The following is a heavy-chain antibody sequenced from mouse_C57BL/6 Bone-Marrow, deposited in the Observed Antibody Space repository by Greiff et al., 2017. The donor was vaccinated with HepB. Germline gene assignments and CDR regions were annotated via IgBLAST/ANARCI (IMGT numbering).Heavy chain of an antibody. Sequence: VQLKQSGPVLVKPGASVKMSCKASGYTFTDYYMNWVKQSHGKSLEWIGVINPYNGGTSYNQKFKGKATLTVDKSSSTAYMELNSLTSEDSAVYYCARWGDGNYPYFDYWGQGTTLTVSS. D-gene: IGHD2-1*01. CDR2: INPYNGGT. V-gene: IGHV1-19*01. CDR3: ARWGDGNYPYFDY. J-gene: IGHJ2*01. CDR1: GYTFTDYY.